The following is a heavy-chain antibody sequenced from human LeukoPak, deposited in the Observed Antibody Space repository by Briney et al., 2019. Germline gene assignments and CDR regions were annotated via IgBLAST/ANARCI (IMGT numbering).Heavy chain of an antibody. J-gene: IGHJ4*02. CDR3: ATVFKGSSLEDY. Sequence: GGSLRLSCVASGFTITNNWMYWVRQAPGRGLVWVSRIKNDESTAVYADSVKGRFTISRDNAKNTLYLQMNSLRVEDTAVYYCATVFKGSSLEDYWGQGTRVTVSS. CDR2: IKNDESTA. V-gene: IGHV3-74*03. D-gene: IGHD1-26*01. CDR1: GFTITNNW.